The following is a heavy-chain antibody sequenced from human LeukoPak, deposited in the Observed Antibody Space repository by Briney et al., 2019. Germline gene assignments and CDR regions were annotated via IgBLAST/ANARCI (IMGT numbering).Heavy chain of an antibody. CDR1: GFTFSSYW. J-gene: IGHJ4*02. Sequence: GGSLRLSCAASGFTFSSYWMSWVRQAPGKGLEWVANIKQDGSEKYYVDSVKGRFTISRDNAKNSLYLQMNSLRAEDTAVYYCARDDVSGSHYANFDYWGQGTLVTVA. V-gene: IGHV3-7*01. CDR2: IKQDGSEK. D-gene: IGHD1-26*01. CDR3: ARDDVSGSHYANFDY.